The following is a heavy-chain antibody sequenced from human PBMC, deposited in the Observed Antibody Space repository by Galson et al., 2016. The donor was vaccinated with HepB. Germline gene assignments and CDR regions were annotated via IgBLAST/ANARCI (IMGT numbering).Heavy chain of an antibody. V-gene: IGHV3-23*01. J-gene: IGHJ6*03. CDR3: ATNPGYSDVWSASFPASYYYMDV. D-gene: IGHD3-3*01. Sequence: SLRLSCAASGFTFSKYAMSWVRQAQVKGLEWVSTISGSGGSTYHADSVKGRFTISRDNSKNTLYLQMNGLRADDTAVYYCATNPGYSDVWSASFPASYYYMDVWGKGTTVTVSS. CDR2: ISGSGGST. CDR1: GFTFSKYA.